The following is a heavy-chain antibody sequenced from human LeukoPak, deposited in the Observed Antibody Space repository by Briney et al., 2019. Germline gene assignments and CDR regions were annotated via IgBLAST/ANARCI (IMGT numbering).Heavy chain of an antibody. V-gene: IGHV3-74*01. J-gene: IGHJ5*02. Sequence: PGGSLRLSCAASGFTFSSYWMHWVRQAPGKGLVWVSRINSDGSSTSYADSVKGRVTISRDNAKNTLYLQMNSLRAEDTAVYYCARDAFKDIVVVPAARLYNWFDPWGQGTLVTVSS. CDR3: ARDAFKDIVVVPAARLYNWFDP. D-gene: IGHD2-2*01. CDR1: GFTFSSYW. CDR2: INSDGSST.